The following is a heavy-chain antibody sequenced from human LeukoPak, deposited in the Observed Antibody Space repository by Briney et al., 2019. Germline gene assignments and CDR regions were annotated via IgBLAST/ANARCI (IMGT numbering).Heavy chain of an antibody. CDR2: ISSSSSYI. J-gene: IGHJ3*02. CDR3: ATFSSSWYVDAFDI. D-gene: IGHD6-13*01. CDR1: GFTFSSYS. Sequence: GGSLRLSCAASGFTFSSYSMNWVRHAPGKGLEWVSSISSSSSYIYYADSVKGRFTISRDNAKNSLYLQMNGLRAEDTAVYYCATFSSSWYVDAFDIWGQGTMVTVSS. V-gene: IGHV3-21*01.